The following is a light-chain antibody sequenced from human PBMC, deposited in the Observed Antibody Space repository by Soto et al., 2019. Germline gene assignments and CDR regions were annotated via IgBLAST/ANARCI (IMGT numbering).Light chain of an antibody. J-gene: IGLJ1*01. CDR2: DVS. Sequence: QSVLTQPASVSGSPGQSITISCTGTSSDVGGYNFVSWYQQHPGKAPKLMIYDVSNRPSGVSNRFSGSNSANTASLTISGLQADDEADYYCTSYTSSNTLYVFGTGTKLTVL. CDR3: TSYTSSNTLYV. CDR1: SSDVGGYNF. V-gene: IGLV2-14*01.